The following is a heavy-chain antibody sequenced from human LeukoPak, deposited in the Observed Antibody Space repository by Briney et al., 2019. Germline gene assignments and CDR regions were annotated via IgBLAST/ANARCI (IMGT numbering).Heavy chain of an antibody. CDR1: GLTFSKSW. D-gene: IGHD3-16*01. CDR3: ARGGHEGD. Sequence: PPGGSLRLSCAASGLTFSKSWMSWVRQVPGKGLEWVALINEDGTGTYYMDSMKGRFTTSRDNAKNSLYLQMNSLTAEDTAVYYCARGGHEGDWGQGTLVTVSS. CDR2: INEDGTGT. V-gene: IGHV3-7*01. J-gene: IGHJ4*02.